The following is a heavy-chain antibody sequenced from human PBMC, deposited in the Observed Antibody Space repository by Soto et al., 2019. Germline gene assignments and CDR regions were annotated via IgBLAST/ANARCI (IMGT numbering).Heavy chain of an antibody. CDR2: IYNSGG. CDR3: ASHPKGFPNWIDH. D-gene: IGHD2-15*01. CDR1: GGSTSRSSYS. J-gene: IGHJ5*02. Sequence: SETLSLTCTVSGGSTSRSSYSWGWIRQPPGKGLEGIGSIYNSGGDYNPSLKSRVTISGDKSKTQFSLRLTSVTAEDTALYYCASHPKGFPNWIDHWGQGILVTVSS. V-gene: IGHV4-39*01.